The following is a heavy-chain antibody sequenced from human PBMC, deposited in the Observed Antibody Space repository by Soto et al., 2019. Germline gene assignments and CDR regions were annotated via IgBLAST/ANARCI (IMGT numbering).Heavy chain of an antibody. CDR3: ARHFYMRPYNWNDVLADSGSYYYYYGMDV. CDR1: GGSISSSSYY. D-gene: IGHD1-1*01. J-gene: IGHJ6*02. Sequence: ASETLSLTCTVSGGSISSSSYYWGWIRQPPGKGLEWIGSIYYSGSTYYNPSLKSRVTISVDTSKNQFSLKLSSVTAADTAVYYCARHFYMRPYNWNDVLADSGSYYYYYGMDVWGQGTTVTVSS. V-gene: IGHV4-39*01. CDR2: IYYSGST.